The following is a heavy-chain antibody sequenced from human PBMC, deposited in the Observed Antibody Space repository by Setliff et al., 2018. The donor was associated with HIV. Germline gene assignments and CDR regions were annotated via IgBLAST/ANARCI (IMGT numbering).Heavy chain of an antibody. CDR3: VSTNEGPLRFLYMDV. V-gene: IGHV3-11*04. Sequence: GGSLRLSCAASENTFRDYYMSWVRQAPGKGLEWVAYISSLSGSTRYYADSVKGRFTISRDNANNLLFQQMNSLRAEDTAVYYCVSTNEGPLRFLYMDVWGKGTTVTVSS. J-gene: IGHJ6*03. D-gene: IGHD2-8*01. CDR1: ENTFRDYY. CDR2: ISSLSGSTR.